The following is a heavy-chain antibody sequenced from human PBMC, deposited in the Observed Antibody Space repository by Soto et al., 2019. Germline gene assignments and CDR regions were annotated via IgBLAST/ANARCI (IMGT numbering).Heavy chain of an antibody. D-gene: IGHD6-13*01. CDR2: IYPGDHET. CDR3: ARSPRSSPYFDY. J-gene: IGHJ4*02. Sequence: GASLKISCQASGYTFINNWIGWVRQKPGKGLEWMGIIYPGDHETRYSPSFHGKVTISADRSINTAYLQWNSLEASDTAFYFCARSPRSSPYFDYWGQGALVTVSS. CDR1: GYTFINNW. V-gene: IGHV5-51*01.